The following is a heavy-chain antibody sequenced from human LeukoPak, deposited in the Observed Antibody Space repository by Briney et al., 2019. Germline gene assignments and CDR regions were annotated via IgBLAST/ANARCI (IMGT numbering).Heavy chain of an antibody. CDR3: ARGVEGFDY. CDR1: GFTFDNYA. CDR2: VSDGAGRT. Sequence: GGSLRLSCAASGFTFDNYAMSWVRQAPGKGLEWVSGVSDGAGRTSYADSVTGRFTISRDNARRILYLQMNSLRAEDTAVYYCARGVEGFDYWGQGTLVTVSS. V-gene: IGHV3-23*01. J-gene: IGHJ4*02.